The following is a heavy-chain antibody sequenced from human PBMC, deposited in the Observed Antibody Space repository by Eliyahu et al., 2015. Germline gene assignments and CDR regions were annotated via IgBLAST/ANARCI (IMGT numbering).Heavy chain of an antibody. D-gene: IGHD4-17*01. CDR1: GXSISXGGYS. V-gene: IGHV4-30-2*01. J-gene: IGHJ3*02. CDR3: ATLRFXAFDI. CDR2: ISQXGST. Sequence: QLQLQESGSGLVKPSQTLSLTCXXSGXSISXGGYSWSWIRQPPGKGLEWIGYISQXGSTYYNPSLKSRVTISVDRSKNQFSLKLSSVTAADTAVYYCATLRFXAFDIWGQGTMVTVSS.